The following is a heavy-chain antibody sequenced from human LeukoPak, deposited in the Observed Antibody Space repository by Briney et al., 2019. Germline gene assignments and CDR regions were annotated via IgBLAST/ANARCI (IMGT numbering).Heavy chain of an antibody. CDR2: VHLSGRT. D-gene: IGHD5-24*01. J-gene: IGHJ4*02. CDR1: GGSISSTNW. CDR3: ARSRRDGYNYVNY. V-gene: IGHV4-4*02. Sequence: SGPTLVKPSGTLSLTCGVSGGSISSTNWWTWVRQPPGEGLEWIGEVHLSGRTNYNPSLESRVTMSVDMSENQFSLQLNSVTPEDTAVYYCARSRRDGYNYVNYWGQGTLVTVSS.